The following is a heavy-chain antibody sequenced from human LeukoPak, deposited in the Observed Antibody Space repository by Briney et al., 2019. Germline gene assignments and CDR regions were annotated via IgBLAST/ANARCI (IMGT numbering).Heavy chain of an antibody. CDR1: GFTVSSNY. D-gene: IGHD3-16*01. Sequence: GGSLRLSCAVSGFTVSSNYMSWVRQAPGKGLEWVSVIYSGGSTYYADSVKGRFTISRDNSKNTLYLQMNSLRAEDTAVYYCARAPKLGPFDYWGQGTLVTVSS. V-gene: IGHV3-66*02. CDR2: IYSGGST. J-gene: IGHJ4*02. CDR3: ARAPKLGPFDY.